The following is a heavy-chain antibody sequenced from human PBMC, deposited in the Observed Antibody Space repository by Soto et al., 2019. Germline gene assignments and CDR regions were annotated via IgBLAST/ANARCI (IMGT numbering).Heavy chain of an antibody. CDR1: GGSISSYY. D-gene: IGHD6-19*01. CDR2: IYYSGST. CDR3: ATDFTDSGGPTLGMDV. V-gene: IGHV4-59*12. Sequence: SETLSLTCTVSGGSISSYYWSWIRQPPGKGLEWIGYIYYSGSTNYNPSLKSRVTISVDTSKSQFSLKLSSVTAADTAVYYCATDFTDSGGPTLGMDVWGQGTTVTVSS. J-gene: IGHJ6*02.